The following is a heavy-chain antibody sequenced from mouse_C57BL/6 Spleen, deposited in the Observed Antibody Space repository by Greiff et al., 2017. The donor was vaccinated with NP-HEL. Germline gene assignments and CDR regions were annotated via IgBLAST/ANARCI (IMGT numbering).Heavy chain of an antibody. J-gene: IGHJ1*03. V-gene: IGHV5S21*01. CDR1: GFTFSSYA. CDR3: ARDRYDSSPSYWYFDV. D-gene: IGHD1-1*01. Sequence: EVQGVESGEGLVKPGGSLKLSCAASGFTFSSYAMSWVRQTPEKRLEWVAYISSGGDYIYYADTVKGRFTISRDTARNTLYLQMSSLKSEDTAMYYCARDRYDSSPSYWYFDVWGTGTTVTVSS. CDR2: ISSGGDYI.